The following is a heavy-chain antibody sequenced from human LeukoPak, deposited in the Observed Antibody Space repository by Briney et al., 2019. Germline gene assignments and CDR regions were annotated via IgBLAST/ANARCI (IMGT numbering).Heavy chain of an antibody. CDR3: ARGEATISWN. D-gene: IGHD5-12*01. Sequence: ASVKVSCKASGYTFTSYYMHWVRQAPGQGLEWMGWMNPNSGNTGYAQKFQGRVTMTRNTSISTAYMELSSLRSEDTAVYYCARGEATISWNWGQGTLVTVSS. CDR1: GYTFTSYY. CDR2: MNPNSGNT. V-gene: IGHV1-8*02. J-gene: IGHJ4*02.